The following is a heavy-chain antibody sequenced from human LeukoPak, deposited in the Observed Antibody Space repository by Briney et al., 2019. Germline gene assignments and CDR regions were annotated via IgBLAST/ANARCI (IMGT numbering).Heavy chain of an antibody. CDR3: AKNGDRGAYCSGGSCYPYYYYYMDV. Sequence: GGSLRLSCAASGFTFSSYGMSWVRQAPGKGLGWVSAISSTGGTTYYADSVKGRFTISRDNSKNTLYLQMNSLRAEDTAIYYCAKNGDRGAYCSGGSCYPYYYYYMDVWGKGTTVTISS. J-gene: IGHJ6*03. D-gene: IGHD2-15*01. CDR2: ISSTGGTT. V-gene: IGHV3-23*01. CDR1: GFTFSSYG.